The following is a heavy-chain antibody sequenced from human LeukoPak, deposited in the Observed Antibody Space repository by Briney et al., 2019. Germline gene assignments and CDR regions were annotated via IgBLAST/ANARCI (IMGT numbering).Heavy chain of an antibody. D-gene: IGHD3-16*02. J-gene: IGHJ4*02. Sequence: PGGSLRLSCGVSGITLSNYAMSWVRQAPGKGLEWVAGLSGSAGGTTYADSVKGRFTISRDNSKNTLFLQMDRLRAEDTAVYFCAKRGVVVRVFLVGFHREAYYFDSWAREPRSPSPQ. V-gene: IGHV3-23*01. CDR3: AKRGVVVRVFLVGFHREAYYFDS. CDR1: GITLSNYA. CDR2: LSGSAGGT.